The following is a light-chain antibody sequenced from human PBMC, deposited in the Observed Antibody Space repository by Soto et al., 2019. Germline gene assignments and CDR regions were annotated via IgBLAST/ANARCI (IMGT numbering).Light chain of an antibody. CDR1: TTDVGGYDY. V-gene: IGLV2-14*01. CDR2: EVS. J-gene: IGLJ2*01. Sequence: QSVLTQPASVSGSPGQSITISCTGTTTDVGGYDYVSWYQQHPGKAPKLMIYEVSYRPSGVSNRFSGSKSGTSATLAITGLQTGDEADYYCGTWDSRLSGGLFGGGTKLTVL. CDR3: GTWDSRLSGGL.